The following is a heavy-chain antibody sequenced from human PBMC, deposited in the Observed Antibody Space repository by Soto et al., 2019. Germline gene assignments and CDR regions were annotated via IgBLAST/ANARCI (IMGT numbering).Heavy chain of an antibody. V-gene: IGHV1-2*02. CDR2: INPNSGGT. CDR1: GYTFTGYY. Sequence: ASVKVSCKASGYTFTGYYMHWVRQAPGQGLEWMGWINPNSGGTNYAQKFQGRVTMTRDTSISTAYMELSRLRSDDTAAYYCARDKYDSSGRDYWGQGTLVIVSS. CDR3: ARDKYDSSGRDY. D-gene: IGHD3-22*01. J-gene: IGHJ4*02.